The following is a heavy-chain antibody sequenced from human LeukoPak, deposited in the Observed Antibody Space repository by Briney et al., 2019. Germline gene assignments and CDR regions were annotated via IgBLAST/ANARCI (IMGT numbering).Heavy chain of an antibody. CDR1: GGSISSYY. CDR3: ARLLPGYYYYMDV. V-gene: IGHV4-59*01. D-gene: IGHD2-15*01. J-gene: IGHJ6*03. Sequence: SETLSLTCTVSGGSISSYYWSWIRQPPGKGLEWIGYIYYSGSTNYNPSLKSRVTISVDTSKNQFSLKLSSVTAADTAVYYCARLLPGYYYYMDVWGKGTTVTVS. CDR2: IYYSGST.